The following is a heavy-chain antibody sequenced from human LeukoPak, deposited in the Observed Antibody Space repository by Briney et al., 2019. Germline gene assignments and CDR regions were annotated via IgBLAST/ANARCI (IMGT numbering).Heavy chain of an antibody. CDR1: GFSFSSYW. CDR2: INSDGINT. V-gene: IGHV3-74*01. J-gene: IGHJ5*02. CDR3: ARDLGQYYDTSDNWFDP. D-gene: IGHD3-22*01. Sequence: GGSLRLSCAASGFSFSSYWMHWVRQAPGKGLVWVSRINSDGINTSYADSVKGRFTISRDNAKNTLNLQMNSLRAEDTAVYYCARDLGQYYDTSDNWFDPWGQGTLVTVSS.